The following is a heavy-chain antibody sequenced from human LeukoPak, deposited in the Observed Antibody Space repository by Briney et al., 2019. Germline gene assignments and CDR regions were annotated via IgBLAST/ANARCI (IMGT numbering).Heavy chain of an antibody. D-gene: IGHD3-22*01. J-gene: IGHJ4*02. CDR1: GGTFSSYA. Sequence: ASVKVSCKASGGTFSSYAISWVRQAPGQGLEWVGGIIPIFGTANYAQKFQGRVTITADESTSTAYMELSSLRSEDTAVYYCARDYYDSSGYLTGFDYWGQGTLVTVSS. CDR2: IIPIFGTA. CDR3: ARDYYDSSGYLTGFDY. V-gene: IGHV1-69*01.